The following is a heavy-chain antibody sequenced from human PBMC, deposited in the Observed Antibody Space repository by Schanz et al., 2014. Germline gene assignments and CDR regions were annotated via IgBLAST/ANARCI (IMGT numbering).Heavy chain of an antibody. Sequence: QGQLVQSGPEVKEPGASVKVSCEASRYTFNTYGLNWVRQAPGQGLEWMGWISAYTNNTNYAQKVQGRVTMTTDTSTGTASMKLRSLRSDDTAVDYCARDRRRYCSTASCLHDNWVDPWGQGTLVIVSS. D-gene: IGHD2-2*01. V-gene: IGHV1-18*01. J-gene: IGHJ5*02. CDR1: RYTFNTYG. CDR3: ARDRRRYCSTASCLHDNWVDP. CDR2: ISAYTNNT.